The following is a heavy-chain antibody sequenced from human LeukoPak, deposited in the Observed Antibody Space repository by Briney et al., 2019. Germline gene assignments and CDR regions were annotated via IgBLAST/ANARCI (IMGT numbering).Heavy chain of an antibody. Sequence: SETLSLTCTLSGGSISSGDYYWSWIRQPPGKGLEWIGYIYYSGSTYYNPSLKSRVTISVDTSKNQFSLKLSSVTAADTAVYYCARDRGYYDSSGFDYWGQGTLVTVSS. D-gene: IGHD3-22*01. CDR2: IYYSGST. CDR3: ARDRGYYDSSGFDY. CDR1: GGSISSGDYY. V-gene: IGHV4-30-4*08. J-gene: IGHJ4*02.